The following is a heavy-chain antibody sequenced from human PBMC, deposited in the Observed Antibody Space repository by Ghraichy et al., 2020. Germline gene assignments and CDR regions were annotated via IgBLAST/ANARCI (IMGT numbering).Heavy chain of an antibody. D-gene: IGHD3-3*01. Sequence: SETLSLTCAVYGGSFSGYYWTWIRQPPGKGLEWIGEINHSGSTNYNPSLKSRVTISVDTSKNQFSLKLSSVTAADTAVYYCARVAGVARDAFDIWGQGTMVTVSS. CDR2: INHSGST. CDR1: GGSFSGYY. CDR3: ARVAGVARDAFDI. V-gene: IGHV4-34*01. J-gene: IGHJ3*02.